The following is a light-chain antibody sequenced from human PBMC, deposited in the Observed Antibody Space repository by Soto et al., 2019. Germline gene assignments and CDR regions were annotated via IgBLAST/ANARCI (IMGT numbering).Light chain of an antibody. CDR3: PISASLLIT. J-gene: IGKJ5*01. CDR2: GAS. V-gene: IGKV3-20*01. Sequence: EKTTLSCRASQSVSSSYLAWYQQKPGQAPRLLIYGASSRATGIPDRFSGSGSGTHFTLSISSLESEDSSGSYCPISASLLITFGQGTRLENK. CDR1: QSVSSSY.